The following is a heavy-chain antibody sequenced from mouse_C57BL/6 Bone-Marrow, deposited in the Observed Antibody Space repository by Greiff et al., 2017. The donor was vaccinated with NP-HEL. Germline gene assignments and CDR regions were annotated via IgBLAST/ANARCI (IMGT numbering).Heavy chain of an antibody. CDR2: ISDGGSYT. D-gene: IGHD2-10*02. J-gene: IGHJ3*01. CDR3: ARDWYGNYEAWFAY. Sequence: EVQLVESGGGLVKPGGSLKLSCAASGFTFSSYAMSWVRQTPEKRLEWVATISDGGSYTYYPDNVKGRFTISRDNAKNNLYLQMSHLKSEDTAMYYCARDWYGNYEAWFAYWGQGTLVTVSA. V-gene: IGHV5-4*01. CDR1: GFTFSSYA.